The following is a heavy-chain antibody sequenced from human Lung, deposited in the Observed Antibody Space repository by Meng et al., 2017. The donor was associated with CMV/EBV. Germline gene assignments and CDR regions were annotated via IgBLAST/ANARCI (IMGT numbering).Heavy chain of an antibody. CDR1: GGSISSSNW. CDR2: IYHSGST. J-gene: IGHJ4*02. Sequence: QGRRQGSGPGLGKPSGTLSLTWAVPGGSISSSNWWSWVRQPPGKGLEWIGEIYHSGSTNYNPSLKSRVTISVDKSKNQFSLKLSSVTAADTAVYYCASFPPPGKQWLVTDYWGQGTLVTVSS. D-gene: IGHD6-19*01. CDR3: ASFPPPGKQWLVTDY. V-gene: IGHV4-4*02.